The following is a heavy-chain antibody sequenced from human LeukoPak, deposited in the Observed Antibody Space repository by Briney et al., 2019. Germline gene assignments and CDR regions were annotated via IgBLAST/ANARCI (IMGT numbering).Heavy chain of an antibody. Sequence: GGSLRLSCAASGFTFSSYEMNWVRQAPGKGLEWVSAMSGSGGSTYYADSVKGRFTISRDNSKNTLYLQMNSLSAEDTAVYYCAKGTYSSGWYGKYFFDYWGQGTLVTVSS. CDR2: MSGSGGST. D-gene: IGHD6-19*01. CDR3: AKGTYSSGWYGKYFFDY. CDR1: GFTFSSYE. V-gene: IGHV3-23*01. J-gene: IGHJ4*02.